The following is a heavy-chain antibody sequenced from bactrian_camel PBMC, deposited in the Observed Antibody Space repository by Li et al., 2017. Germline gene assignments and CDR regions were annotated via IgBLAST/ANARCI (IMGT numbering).Heavy chain of an antibody. CDR2: IDTSFAGNT. CDR3: ATYGSTDFADKMEFGGFYYNI. J-gene: IGHJ4*01. CDR1: GLTFSGSG. Sequence: VQLVESGGGSVQAGGSLRISCTVSGLTFSGSGAWMGWFRQPPGKKREGVAAIDTSFAGNTFYADSVKSRFTISLDIAKNMVYLQMDMVKPEDTAMYYCATYGSTDFADKMEFGGFYYNIWGQGTQVTVS. D-gene: IGHD2*01. V-gene: IGHV3S40*01.